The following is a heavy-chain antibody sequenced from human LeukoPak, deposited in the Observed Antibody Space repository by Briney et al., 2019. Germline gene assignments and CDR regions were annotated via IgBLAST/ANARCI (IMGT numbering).Heavy chain of an antibody. CDR1: GGSISSGSYY. Sequence: SETLSLTCTVSGGSISSGSYYWSWIRQPAGKGLEWIGRIYTSGSTNYNPSLKSRVTISVDTSKSQFSLKLSSVTAADTAVYYCARDPIAAAGTFDYWGQGTLVTVSS. V-gene: IGHV4-61*02. CDR3: ARDPIAAAGTFDY. CDR2: IYTSGST. D-gene: IGHD6-13*01. J-gene: IGHJ4*02.